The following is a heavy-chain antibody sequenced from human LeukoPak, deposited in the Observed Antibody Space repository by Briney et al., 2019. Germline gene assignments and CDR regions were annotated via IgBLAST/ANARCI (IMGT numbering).Heavy chain of an antibody. CDR3: ARGSYYYGSGHDAFDI. D-gene: IGHD3-10*01. V-gene: IGHV5-51*01. CDR2: IYPGDSDT. CDR1: GYSFTSYW. J-gene: IGHJ3*02. Sequence: GESLKISCKGSGYSFTSYWIGWVRQMPGKGLEWMGIIYPGDSDTRYSPSFQGQVTISADKSISTAYLQWSSLKASDTAMYYCARGSYYYGSGHDAFDIWGQGTMVTVSS.